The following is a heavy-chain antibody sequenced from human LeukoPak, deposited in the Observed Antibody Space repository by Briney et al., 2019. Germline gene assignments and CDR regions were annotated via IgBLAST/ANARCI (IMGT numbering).Heavy chain of an antibody. J-gene: IGHJ5*02. CDR1: GFTFSSYA. CDR3: ARSVAAAGTAGSWFDP. Sequence: GRSLRLSCAASGFTFSSYAIHWVRQAPGMGLEWVAAVSYDGINKYYAHSVKGRFTISRDNSKNTLYVRMTSLRPEDTAVYYCARSVAAAGTAGSWFDPWGQGTLVTVSS. D-gene: IGHD6-13*01. V-gene: IGHV3-30*01. CDR2: VSYDGINK.